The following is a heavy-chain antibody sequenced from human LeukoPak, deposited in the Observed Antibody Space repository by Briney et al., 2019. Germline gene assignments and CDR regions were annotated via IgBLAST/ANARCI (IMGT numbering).Heavy chain of an antibody. CDR2: ISAYNGNT. CDR3: ARDEGIYYDSSGYYG. Sequence: GASVKVSCKASGYTFTSYGISWVRQAPGQGLEWMGWISAYNGNTNYAQKLQGRVTMTTDTSTSTAYMELSRLRSDDTAVYYCARDEGIYYDSSGYYGWGQGTLVTVSS. J-gene: IGHJ4*02. CDR1: GYTFTSYG. D-gene: IGHD3-22*01. V-gene: IGHV1-18*01.